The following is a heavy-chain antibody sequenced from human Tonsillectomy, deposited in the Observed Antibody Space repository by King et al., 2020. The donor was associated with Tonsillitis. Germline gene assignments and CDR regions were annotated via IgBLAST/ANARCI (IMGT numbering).Heavy chain of an antibody. CDR2: IDPSDSYT. J-gene: IGHJ4*02. CDR1: GYSFTTYW. V-gene: IGHV5-10-1*03. CDR3: ARTAGIAAAGTFLDY. D-gene: IGHD6-13*01. Sequence: VQLVESGAEVKKPGESLRISCKGSGYSFTTYWITWVRQMPGKGLEWMGTIDPSDSYTNYSPSFQGHVTISADKSINTAYLQLSSLKASGTAMYYCARTAGIAAAGTFLDYWGQGTLVTVSS.